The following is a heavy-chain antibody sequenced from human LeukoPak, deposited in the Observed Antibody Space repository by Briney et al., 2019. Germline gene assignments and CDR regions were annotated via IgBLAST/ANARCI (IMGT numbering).Heavy chain of an antibody. Sequence: SETLSLTCAVSGGSISSYYWSWIRQPPGKGLEWIGYIYYSGRTNYNPSLKSRVTISVDTSKNQFSLKLSSVTAADTAVYYCARSFVRRSRPFFRPIDYSGHGTPVTVSS. CDR2: IYYSGRT. CDR3: ARSFVRRSRPFFRPIDY. CDR1: GGSISSYY. D-gene: IGHD6-6*01. J-gene: IGHJ4*01. V-gene: IGHV4-59*01.